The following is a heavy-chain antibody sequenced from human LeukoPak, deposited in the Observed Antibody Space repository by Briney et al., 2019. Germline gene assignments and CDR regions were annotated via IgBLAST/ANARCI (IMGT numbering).Heavy chain of an antibody. CDR3: AKTFGLIDPFEY. Sequence: PGGSLRLSCAASGFTFSSYAMSWVRQAPGKGLEWVSAISGSGGSTYYADSVKGRFTISRDNSKNTLYVQMSSLRAEDTAVYYCAKTFGLIDPFEYWGQGTLVTVSS. J-gene: IGHJ4*02. D-gene: IGHD2/OR15-2a*01. CDR1: GFTFSSYA. CDR2: ISGSGGST. V-gene: IGHV3-23*01.